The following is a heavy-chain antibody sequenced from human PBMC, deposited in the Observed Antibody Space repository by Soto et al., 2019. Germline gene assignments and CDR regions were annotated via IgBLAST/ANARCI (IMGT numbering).Heavy chain of an antibody. CDR3: ARVDTPWSGYYMDV. CDR2: ISSSGSTI. CDR1: GFTFSDYY. Sequence: GGSLRLSCAASGFTFSDYYMSWIRQAPGKGLEWVSYISSSGSTIYYADSVKGRFTISRDNAKNSLYLQMNSLRAEDTAVYYCARVDTPWSGYYMDVWGKGTTVTVSS. D-gene: IGHD3-3*01. V-gene: IGHV3-11*01. J-gene: IGHJ6*03.